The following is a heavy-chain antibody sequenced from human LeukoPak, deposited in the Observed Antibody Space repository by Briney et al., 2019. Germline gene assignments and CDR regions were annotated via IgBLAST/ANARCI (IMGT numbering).Heavy chain of an antibody. J-gene: IGHJ4*02. CDR3: AKGPTYYYDSRDSYFDY. Sequence: GGSLRLSCAASGFNFHIYAMHWVRQAPGKGLEWVPGISWNSGIIGHADSVKGRLAISRDNAKNSLYLQMNSLRPEDTVLYYCAKGPTYYYDSRDSYFDYWGQGTLVTVSS. D-gene: IGHD3-22*01. V-gene: IGHV3-9*01. CDR2: ISWNSGII. CDR1: GFNFHIYA.